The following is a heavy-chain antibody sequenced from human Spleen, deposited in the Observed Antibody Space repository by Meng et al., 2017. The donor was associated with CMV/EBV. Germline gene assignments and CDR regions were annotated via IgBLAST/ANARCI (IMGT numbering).Heavy chain of an antibody. V-gene: IGHV1-2*02. Sequence: ASVKVSCKASGYTFTNNGISWVRQAPGQGLEWMGWINPNTGVTHYSQRFQGRVTLTGDTSITTVYMDLSGLKSDDTAVYYCARGVLRAPYYDYYNGMDVWGQGTTVTVSS. CDR1: GYTFTNNG. CDR3: ARGVLRAPYYDYYNGMDV. CDR2: INPNTGVT. D-gene: IGHD3-16*01. J-gene: IGHJ6*02.